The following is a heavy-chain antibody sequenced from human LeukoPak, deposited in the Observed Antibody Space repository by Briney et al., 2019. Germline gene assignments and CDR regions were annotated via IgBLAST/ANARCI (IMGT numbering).Heavy chain of an antibody. D-gene: IGHD2-21*02. Sequence: SGTLSLTCTVSGGSISSTIYYWGWIRQPPEKGLEWIGSIYYSGSTNYNPSLKSRVTISVDTSKNQFSLKLNSVSATDTAVYYCARGRAYCGGDCSNYGMDVWGQGTTVTVSS. CDR3: ARGRAYCGGDCSNYGMDV. J-gene: IGHJ6*02. CDR1: GGSISSTIYY. CDR2: IYYSGST. V-gene: IGHV4-39*07.